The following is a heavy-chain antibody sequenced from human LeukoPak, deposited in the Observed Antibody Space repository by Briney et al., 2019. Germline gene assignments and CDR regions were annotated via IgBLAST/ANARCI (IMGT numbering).Heavy chain of an antibody. CDR2: ITDSGDST. D-gene: IGHD6-19*01. V-gene: IGHV3-23*01. CDR3: VKDARRTSGWYYFDS. CDR1: GFTFSYYG. Sequence: GGSLRLSCTASGFTFSYYGMAWVRQAPGKGLEWVSCITDSGDSTYFADSMKGRFTISRDNSKNTLYLQMDSLRADDTAVYYCVKDARRTSGWYYFDSWGQGVLVTVSS. J-gene: IGHJ4*02.